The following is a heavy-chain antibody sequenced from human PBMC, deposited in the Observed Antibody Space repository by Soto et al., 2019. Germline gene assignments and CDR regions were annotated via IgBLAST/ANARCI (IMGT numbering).Heavy chain of an antibody. V-gene: IGHV3-30-3*01. D-gene: IGHD5-18*01. CDR3: ARERNTGYDYSYYYGMEV. Sequence: RRLSFAASGFTFSPHAMHWVRQGPGKLLEWVAVISYEGTNKYYADSVKGRFTISRDNAKNTLYLQMNSLRAEDTAVYYCARERNTGYDYSYYYGMEVWGQGTTVTVS. CDR1: GFTFSPHA. CDR2: ISYEGTNK. J-gene: IGHJ6*01.